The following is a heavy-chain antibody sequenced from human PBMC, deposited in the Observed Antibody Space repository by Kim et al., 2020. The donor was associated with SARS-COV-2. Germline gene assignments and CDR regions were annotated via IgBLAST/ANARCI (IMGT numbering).Heavy chain of an antibody. CDR3: AKDITPAPNYYYYYGMDV. V-gene: IGHV3-9*01. J-gene: IGHJ6*02. Sequence: GGSLRLSCAASGFTFDDYAMHWVRQAPGKGLEWVSGISWNSGSIGYADSVKGRFTISRDNAKNSLYLQMNSLRAEDTALYYCAKDITPAPNYYYYYGMDVWGQGTTVTVSS. CDR1: GFTFDDYA. CDR2: ISWNSGSI.